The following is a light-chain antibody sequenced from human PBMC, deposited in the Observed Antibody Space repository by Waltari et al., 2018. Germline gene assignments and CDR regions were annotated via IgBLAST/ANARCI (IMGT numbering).Light chain of an antibody. CDR1: QTIGGW. V-gene: IGKV1-5*03. J-gene: IGKJ1*01. CDR3: QQYHRYSA. Sequence: DIQMTQSPSPLAASVGDRVTITCRASQTIGGWLAWYQQKPGKAPKLLIYKASILESGVPSRFTGSASGTEFTLTISSLQTDDFATYYCQQYHRYSAFGQGTKVEIK. CDR2: KAS.